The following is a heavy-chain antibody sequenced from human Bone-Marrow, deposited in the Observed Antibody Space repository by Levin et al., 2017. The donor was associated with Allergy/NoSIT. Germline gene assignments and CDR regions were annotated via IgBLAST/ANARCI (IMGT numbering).Heavy chain of an antibody. J-gene: IGHJ5*02. CDR2: INHSGSA. CDR1: DGSFRGYY. D-gene: IGHD2-21*02. V-gene: IGHV4-34*01. Sequence: SETLSLTCGVSDGSFRGYYWTWIRQSPGKGLEWIGEINHSGSAKYNPSLKSRVTISVDMSRNQFSLKLSSVTAADTAVYYCATKVVVTAIEFGRSGRSEWFDPWGQGTLVTVSS. CDR3: ATKVVVTAIEFGRSGRSEWFDP.